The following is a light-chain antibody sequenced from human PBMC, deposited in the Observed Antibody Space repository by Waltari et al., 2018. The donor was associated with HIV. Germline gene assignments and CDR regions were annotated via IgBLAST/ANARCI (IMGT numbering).Light chain of an antibody. J-gene: IGLJ1*01. CDR2: SNN. CDR3: AAWNDSLNGRYV. Sequence: QSVLTQPPSASGTPGQRVTISCSGSSSNIGSNTVNWYQQLPGTAPKLLIYSNNQRPSGVPDRFAGSKSGTAASLAISGLQSEDGADYSCAAWNDSLNGRYVFGTGTKVTVL. CDR1: SSNIGSNT. V-gene: IGLV1-44*01.